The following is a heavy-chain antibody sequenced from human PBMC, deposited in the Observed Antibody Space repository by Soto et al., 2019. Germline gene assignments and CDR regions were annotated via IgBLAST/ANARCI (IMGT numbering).Heavy chain of an antibody. CDR2: MSGNGSNR. V-gene: IGHV3-23*01. J-gene: IGHJ6*02. CDR3: ARVYCSSTTCKSRYYYYGMDV. CDR1: GFSFSTYA. D-gene: IGHD2-2*01. Sequence: GSLRLSCAASGFSFSTYAMTWVRQAPGKGLEWVSAMSGNGSNRHYADSVKGRFTISRDNSKNTLYLQVNSLRAEDTAVYYCARVYCSSTTCKSRYYYYGMDVWGQGTTVTVSS.